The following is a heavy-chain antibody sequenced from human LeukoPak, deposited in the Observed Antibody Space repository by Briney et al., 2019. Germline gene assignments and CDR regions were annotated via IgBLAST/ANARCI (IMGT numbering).Heavy chain of an antibody. D-gene: IGHD2-2*01. CDR2: ISAYNGNT. J-gene: IGHJ4*02. V-gene: IGHV1-18*01. CDR1: GYTFTSYG. CDR3: ASRTHEDIVVVPAATQRRKYYFDY. Sequence: ASVKVSCKASGYTFTSYGISWVRQAPGQGLEWMGWISAYNGNTNYAQKLQGRVTMTTDTSTSTAYMELRSLRSEDTAVYYCASRTHEDIVVVPAATQRRKYYFDYWGQGTLVTVSS.